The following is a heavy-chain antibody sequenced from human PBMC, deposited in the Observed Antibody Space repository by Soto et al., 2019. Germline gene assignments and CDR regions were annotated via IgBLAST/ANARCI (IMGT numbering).Heavy chain of an antibody. Sequence: GASVKVSCKVSGYTLTELSMHWVRQAPGKGLEWMGGFDPEDGETIYAQKFQGRVTMTEDTSTDTAYMELSSLRSEDTAVYYCATDSGGPTVTTYWNFDYWGQGTLVTVSS. CDR3: ATDSGGPTVTTYWNFDY. V-gene: IGHV1-24*01. J-gene: IGHJ4*02. CDR2: FDPEDGET. CDR1: GYTLTELS. D-gene: IGHD4-17*01.